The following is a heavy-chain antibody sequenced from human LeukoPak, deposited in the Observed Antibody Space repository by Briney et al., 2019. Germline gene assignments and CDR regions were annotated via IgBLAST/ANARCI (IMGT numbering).Heavy chain of an antibody. CDR3: ARSSGWLQDY. D-gene: IGHD5-24*01. V-gene: IGHV3-21*01. Sequence: GGSLRLSCEASGFTFSSYAMNWVRQAPGKGLEWVSSISTSSSYIYYADSVKGRFTSSRDNAKNSLYLQMNSLRAEDMDVYYCARSSGWLQDYWGQGTLVTVSS. CDR2: ISTSSSYI. J-gene: IGHJ4*02. CDR1: GFTFSSYA.